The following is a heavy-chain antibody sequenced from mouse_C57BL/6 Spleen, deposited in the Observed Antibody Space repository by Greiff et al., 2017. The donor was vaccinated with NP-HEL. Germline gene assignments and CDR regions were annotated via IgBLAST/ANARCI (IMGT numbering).Heavy chain of an antibody. D-gene: IGHD2-3*01. CDR2: IHPNSGST. V-gene: IGHV1-64*01. J-gene: IGHJ2*01. CDR3: ARGRDGYSGDFDY. CDR1: GYTFTSYW. Sequence: QVQLQQPGAELVKPGASVKLSCKASGYTFTSYWMHWVKQRPGQGLEWIGMIHPNSGSTNYNEKFKGKSTLTVDKSSSTAYMQLSSLTSEDSAVYYCARGRDGYSGDFDYWGQGTTLTVSS.